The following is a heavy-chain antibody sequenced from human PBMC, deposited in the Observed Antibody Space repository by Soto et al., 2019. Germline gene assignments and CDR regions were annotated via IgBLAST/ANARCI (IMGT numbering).Heavy chain of an antibody. CDR1: GFTFTSSA. CDR3: ARGYMDV. Sequence: ASVKVSCKASGFTFTSSAVHWVRQAPGQGLEWMGWMNPNSGNTGYAQKFQGRVTMTRNTSISTAYMELSSLRSEDTAVYYCARGYMDVWGKGTTVTVSS. J-gene: IGHJ6*03. V-gene: IGHV1-8*02. CDR2: MNPNSGNT.